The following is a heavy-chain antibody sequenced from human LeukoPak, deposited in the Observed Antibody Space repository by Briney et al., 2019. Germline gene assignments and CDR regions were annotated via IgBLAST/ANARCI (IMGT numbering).Heavy chain of an antibody. Sequence: GGSLRLSCAASGFIFSSYDMHWVRQAPGKGLEWVSYISSSGTTIYYADSVKGRFTISRDNAKNSLFLQVNSLRAEDTGVYYCARGDWSSGSFDCWGRGTLVTVSS. CDR2: ISSSGTTI. D-gene: IGHD3/OR15-3a*01. J-gene: IGHJ4*02. CDR1: GFIFSSYD. CDR3: ARGDWSSGSFDC. V-gene: IGHV3-48*04.